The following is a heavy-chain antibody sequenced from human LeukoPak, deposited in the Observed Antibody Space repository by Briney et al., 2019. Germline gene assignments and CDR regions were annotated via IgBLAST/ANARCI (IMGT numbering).Heavy chain of an antibody. CDR2: ISGSGGST. CDR3: ASPEGGSGSYSRLDY. CDR1: GFTFSSYA. V-gene: IGHV3-23*01. D-gene: IGHD1-26*01. J-gene: IGHJ4*02. Sequence: GGSLRLSCAASGFTFSSYAMSWVRQAPGKGLKWVSAISGSGGSTYYADSVKGRFTISRDNSKNTLYLQMNSLRAEDTAVYYCASPEGGSGSYSRLDYWGQGTLVTVSS.